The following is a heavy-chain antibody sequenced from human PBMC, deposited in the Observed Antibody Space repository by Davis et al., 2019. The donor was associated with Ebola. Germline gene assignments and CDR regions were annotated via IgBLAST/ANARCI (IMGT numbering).Heavy chain of an antibody. CDR3: ATQYSNGWFDP. D-gene: IGHD4-11*01. CDR1: GASIRSHY. V-gene: IGHV4-59*11. CDR2: IHYSGST. Sequence: SETLSLTCTVSGASIRSHYWSWIRQPPGKGLEWIGYIHYSGSTSNNPSLKSRVTMSVDMSKNRFSLKLSSVTAADTAVYYCATQYSNGWFDPWGQGTLVTVSS. J-gene: IGHJ5*02.